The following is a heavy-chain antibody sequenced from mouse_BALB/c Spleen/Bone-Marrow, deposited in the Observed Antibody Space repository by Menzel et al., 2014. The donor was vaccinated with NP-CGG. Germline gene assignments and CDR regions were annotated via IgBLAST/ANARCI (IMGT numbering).Heavy chain of an antibody. CDR3: ARQYDYDGAWFAY. J-gene: IGHJ3*01. CDR1: GFTFSSYA. D-gene: IGHD2-4*01. Sequence: EVMLVESGGGLVKPGGSLKLSCAASGFTFSSYAMSWVRQTPEKRLEWVATISSGGSYTYYPDSVKGRFTISRDNAKNTLYLQISSLRSEDTAMYYCARQYDYDGAWFAYWGQGTLVTVSA. V-gene: IGHV5-9-3*01. CDR2: ISSGGSYT.